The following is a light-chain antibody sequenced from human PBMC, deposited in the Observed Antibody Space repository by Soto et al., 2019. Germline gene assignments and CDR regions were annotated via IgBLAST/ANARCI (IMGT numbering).Light chain of an antibody. CDR1: QSISSSY. Sequence: EIVLTQSPGTLSLSPGERATLSCRASQSISSSYLAWYQQKPGQAPRLLVYGASSRATGIPDRFSGSGSGTGFTLTISRLEPEDFALYYCQQYSSTFWTFGQGTKV. V-gene: IGKV3-20*01. CDR3: QQYSSTFWT. CDR2: GAS. J-gene: IGKJ1*01.